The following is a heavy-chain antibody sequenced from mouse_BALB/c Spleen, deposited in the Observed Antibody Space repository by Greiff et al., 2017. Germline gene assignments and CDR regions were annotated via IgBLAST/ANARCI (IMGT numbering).Heavy chain of an antibody. CDR1: GYSITSDYA. CDR2: ISYSGST. V-gene: IGHV3-2*02. D-gene: IGHD1-2*01. J-gene: IGHJ4*01. Sequence: EVQLVESGPGLVKPSQSLSLTCTVTGYSITSDYAWNWIRQFPGNKLEWMGYISYSGSTSYNPSLKSRISITRDTSKNQFFLQLNSVTTEDTATYYCATITTATYYYAMDYWGQGTSVTVSS. CDR3: ATITTATYYYAMDY.